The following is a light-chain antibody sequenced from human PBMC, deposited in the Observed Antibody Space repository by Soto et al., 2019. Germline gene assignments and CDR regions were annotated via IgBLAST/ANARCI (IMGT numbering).Light chain of an antibody. Sequence: DIQMSQSPSSLSASVGDRVSVTCRGSQSISTWLAWYQQKPGKAPPLLIYKASALESGVPSRFSGSGSGTAFTLTISSLQPDDFATYYCQQYNSYSPLTFGGGTKVDI. CDR2: KAS. V-gene: IGKV1-5*03. CDR3: QQYNSYSPLT. CDR1: QSISTW. J-gene: IGKJ4*01.